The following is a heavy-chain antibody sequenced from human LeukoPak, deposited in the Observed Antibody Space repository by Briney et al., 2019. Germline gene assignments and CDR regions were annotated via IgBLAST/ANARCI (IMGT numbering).Heavy chain of an antibody. D-gene: IGHD6-13*01. CDR1: GGSFSGYY. CDR3: ATGRRIAAADSYYFDY. CDR2: INHSGST. Sequence: PSETLSLTCAVYGGSFSGYYWSWIRQPPGKGLEWIGEINHSGSTNYNPSLKSRVTISVDTSKNQFSLKLSSVTAADTAVYYCATGRRIAAADSYYFDYWGQGTLVTVSS. V-gene: IGHV4-34*01. J-gene: IGHJ4*02.